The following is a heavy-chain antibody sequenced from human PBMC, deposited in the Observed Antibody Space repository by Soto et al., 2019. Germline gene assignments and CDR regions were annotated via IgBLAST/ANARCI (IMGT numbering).Heavy chain of an antibody. CDR3: ARGAAAEHQFVFVPAASRASDWFDP. J-gene: IGHJ5*02. V-gene: IGHV4-31*03. Sequence: SETLSLTCTVSGGSISSGGYYWSWIRQHPGKGLEWIGYIYYSGSTYYNPSLKSRVTISVDTSKNQFSLKLSSVTAADTAVYYCARGAAAEHQFVFVPAASRASDWFDPWGQGTLVTVSS. CDR2: IYYSGST. D-gene: IGHD2-2*01. CDR1: GGSISSGGYY.